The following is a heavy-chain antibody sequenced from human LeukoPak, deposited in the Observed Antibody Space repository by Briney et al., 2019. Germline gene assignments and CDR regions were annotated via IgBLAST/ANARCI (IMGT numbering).Heavy chain of an antibody. D-gene: IGHD6-13*01. CDR2: INHSGST. CDR1: GGSFSGYY. CDR3: ARGPASSSKKRTYYYYYYMDV. V-gene: IGHV4-34*01. J-gene: IGHJ6*03. Sequence: SETLSLTCAVYGGSFSGYYWSWIRQPPGKGLEWIGEINHSGSTNYNPSLKSRVTISVDTSKNQFSLKLSSVTAADTAVYYCARGPASSSKKRTYYYYYYMDVWGKGTTVTISS.